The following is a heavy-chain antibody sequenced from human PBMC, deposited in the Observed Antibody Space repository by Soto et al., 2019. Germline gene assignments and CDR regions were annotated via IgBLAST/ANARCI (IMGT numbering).Heavy chain of an antibody. D-gene: IGHD3-3*02. V-gene: IGHV3-23*01. Sequence: GGSLRLSCTASGFTFSSFAMSWVRQAPGKGLEWVSCIDGRGGGIYYADSVKGRFTISGDNSRNTLYLQMNSLGAEDTAVFYCARGPSSFSQIDYWGQGTLVTVSS. CDR3: ARGPSSFSQIDY. CDR1: GFTFSSFA. J-gene: IGHJ4*02. CDR2: IDGRGGGI.